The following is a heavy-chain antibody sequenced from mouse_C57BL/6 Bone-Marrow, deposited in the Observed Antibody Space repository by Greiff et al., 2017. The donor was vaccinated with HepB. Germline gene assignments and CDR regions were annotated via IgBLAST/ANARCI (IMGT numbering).Heavy chain of an antibody. J-gene: IGHJ2*01. V-gene: IGHV7-3*01. Sequence: EVQVVESGGGLVQPGGSLSLSCAASGFTFTDYYMSWVRQPPGKALEWLGFIRNKANGYTTEYSAYVKGKFTISRDNSQSILYLQMNALRAEDSATYYGARNEGDYWGQGTTLTVSS. CDR1: GFTFTDYY. CDR3: ARNEGDY. CDR2: IRNKANGYTT.